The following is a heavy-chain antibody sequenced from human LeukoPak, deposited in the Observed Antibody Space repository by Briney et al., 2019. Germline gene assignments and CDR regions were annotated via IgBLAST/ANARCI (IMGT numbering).Heavy chain of an antibody. D-gene: IGHD3-3*01. CDR1: GFTVSSNY. CDR3: ARDASDYDFWSGYYFDY. CDR2: IYSGGST. V-gene: IGHV3-53*01. J-gene: IGHJ4*02. Sequence: PGGSLRLSCAASGFTVSSNYMSWVRQAPGKGLEWVSVIYSGGSTYYADSVKGRFTISRDNAKNSLYLQMNSLRAEDTAVYYCARDASDYDFWSGYYFDYWGQGTLVTVSS.